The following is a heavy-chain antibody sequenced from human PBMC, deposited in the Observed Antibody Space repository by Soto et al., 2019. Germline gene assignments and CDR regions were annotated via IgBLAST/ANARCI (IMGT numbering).Heavy chain of an antibody. CDR1: GYTFTGYY. V-gene: IGHV1-2*04. J-gene: IGHJ3*02. Sequence: VSVKVSCKASGYTFTGYYMHWVRQAPGQGLEWMGWINPNSGGTNYAQKFQGWVTMTRDTSISTAYMELSRLRSDDTAAYYCARVSRPLRYFDWAVFDAFDIWGQGTMVTVSS. D-gene: IGHD3-9*01. CDR2: INPNSGGT. CDR3: ARVSRPLRYFDWAVFDAFDI.